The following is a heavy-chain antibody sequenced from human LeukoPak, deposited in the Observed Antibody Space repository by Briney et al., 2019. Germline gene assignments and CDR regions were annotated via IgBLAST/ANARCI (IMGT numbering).Heavy chain of an antibody. D-gene: IGHD3-10*01. CDR3: AKDSYFLRGYFDF. V-gene: IGHV3-30*18. J-gene: IGHJ4*02. CDR2: ISYDGSNK. Sequence: PGRSLRLSCAASGFTFSCYGMHWVRQAPGKGLEWVAVISYDGSNKYYADSVKGRFTISRDNSKNTLYLQMNSLRAEDTAVYYCAKDSYFLRGYFDFWGQGTLVTVSS. CDR1: GFTFSCYG.